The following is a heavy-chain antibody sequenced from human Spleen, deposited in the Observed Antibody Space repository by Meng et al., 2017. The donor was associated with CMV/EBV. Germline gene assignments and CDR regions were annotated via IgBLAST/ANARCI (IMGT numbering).Heavy chain of an antibody. D-gene: IGHD5-12*01. Sequence: SETLSLTCVVSGGSIISNNWWSWVRQPPGKGLEWIGEIYHSGRANYNPSLRSRVTLSVDTSKNQFSLKLNSVTAADTAVYYCARAGDGGYDYDYWGQGTLVTVSS. V-gene: IGHV4/OR15-8*01. CDR1: GGSIISNNW. J-gene: IGHJ4*02. CDR3: ARAGDGGYDYDY. CDR2: IYHSGRA.